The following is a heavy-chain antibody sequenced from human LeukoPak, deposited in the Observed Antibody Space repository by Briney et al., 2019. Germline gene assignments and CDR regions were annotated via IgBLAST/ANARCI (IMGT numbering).Heavy chain of an antibody. J-gene: IGHJ6*02. CDR3: ARDHEADILTGYYQGSYYGMDV. D-gene: IGHD3-9*01. V-gene: IGHV3-30-3*01. CDR1: GFTFSSYD. CDR2: ISYDGSNK. Sequence: GGSLRLSCAASGFTFSSYDMHWVRQAPGKGLEWVAVISYDGSNKYYADSVKGRFTISRDNSKNTLYLQMNSLRAEDTAVYYCARDHEADILTGYYQGSYYGMDVWGQGTTVTVSS.